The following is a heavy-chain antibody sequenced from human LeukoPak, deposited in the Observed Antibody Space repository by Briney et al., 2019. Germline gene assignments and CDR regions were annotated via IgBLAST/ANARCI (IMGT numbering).Heavy chain of an antibody. Sequence: PSETLSLTCTVSGASISSGGYYWSWIRQHPGKGLEWIGYIYYSGSTYYNPSLKSRVTISVDTSKNQFSLKLSSVTAADTAVYYCATLGRPDDAFDIWGQGTMVTVSS. CDR1: GASISSGGYY. CDR3: ATLGRPDDAFDI. J-gene: IGHJ3*02. D-gene: IGHD3/OR15-3a*01. CDR2: IYYSGST. V-gene: IGHV4-31*03.